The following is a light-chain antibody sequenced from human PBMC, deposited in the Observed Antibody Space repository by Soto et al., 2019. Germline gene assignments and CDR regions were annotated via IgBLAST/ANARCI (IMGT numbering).Light chain of an antibody. V-gene: IGKV3-11*01. CDR2: DVS. Sequence: EIVLTQSPATLSFSPGERATLSFVASHSITTYLALYQQRPGQAPRLLIYDVSNRATGIPARFSGSRSGTDFTLTISSLEPEDFAVYYCQQRSNWPPGITFGQGTRLEIK. J-gene: IGKJ5*01. CDR3: QQRSNWPPGIT. CDR1: HSITTY.